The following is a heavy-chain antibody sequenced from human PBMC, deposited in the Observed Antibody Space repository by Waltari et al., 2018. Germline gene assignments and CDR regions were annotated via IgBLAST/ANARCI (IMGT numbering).Heavy chain of an antibody. Sequence: QVQLVESGGGVVQPGRSLRLSCAASGFTFSSYGMHWVRQAPGKGLEWVEVIWYDGSNKYYADSVKGRFTISRDNSKNTLYLQMNSLRAEDTAMYYCAKAYYYDSSGYYGVADWGQGTLVTVSS. J-gene: IGHJ4*02. CDR2: IWYDGSNK. CDR3: AKAYYYDSSGYYGVAD. CDR1: GFTFSSYG. D-gene: IGHD3-22*01. V-gene: IGHV3-30*18.